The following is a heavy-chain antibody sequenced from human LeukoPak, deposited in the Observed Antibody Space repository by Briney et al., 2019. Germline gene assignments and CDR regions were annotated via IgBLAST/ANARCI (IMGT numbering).Heavy chain of an antibody. Sequence: SVKVSCKASGGTFSSYAISWVRQAPGQGLEWMGRIIPIFGTANYAQKFQGRVTITTDESTSTAYMELSSLRSEDTAVYYCARDRPPLLGVEDYYYYYMDVWGKGTTVTVSS. CDR3: ARDRPPLLGVEDYYYYYMDV. V-gene: IGHV1-69*05. D-gene: IGHD2/OR15-2a*01. CDR1: GGTFSSYA. J-gene: IGHJ6*03. CDR2: IIPIFGTA.